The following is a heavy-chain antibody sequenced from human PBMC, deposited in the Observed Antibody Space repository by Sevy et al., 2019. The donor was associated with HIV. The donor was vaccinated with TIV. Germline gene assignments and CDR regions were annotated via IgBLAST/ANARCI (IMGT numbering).Heavy chain of an antibody. CDR1: GFTFDDYG. Sequence: GGSLRLSCAASGFTFDDYGMSWVRQAPGKGLEWVSGINWNGGSTGYADPVKGRLTISRDNAKNSLYLQVNSMRAEETTLYYWARHGYGYGNHALLDYYYGMDVWGQGTTVTVSS. CDR2: INWNGGST. D-gene: IGHD5-18*01. V-gene: IGHV3-20*04. CDR3: ARHGYGYGNHALLDYYYGMDV. J-gene: IGHJ6*02.